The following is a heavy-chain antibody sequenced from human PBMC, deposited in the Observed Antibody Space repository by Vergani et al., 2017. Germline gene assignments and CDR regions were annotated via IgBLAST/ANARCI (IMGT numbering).Heavy chain of an antibody. V-gene: IGHV4-34*01. J-gene: IGHJ6*03. CDR2: INHSGST. CDR1: GGSFSGYY. D-gene: IGHD3-16*01. Sequence: QVQLQESGPGLVKPSETLSLTCAVYGGSFSGYYWSWIRQPPGKGLAWIGEINHSGSTKYNPSLKGRVTISVDTAKNQFSLKLSSVTAADTAVYYCARSRPWGYLHYYYYYYMDVWGKGTTVTVSS. CDR3: ARSRPWGYLHYYYYYYMDV.